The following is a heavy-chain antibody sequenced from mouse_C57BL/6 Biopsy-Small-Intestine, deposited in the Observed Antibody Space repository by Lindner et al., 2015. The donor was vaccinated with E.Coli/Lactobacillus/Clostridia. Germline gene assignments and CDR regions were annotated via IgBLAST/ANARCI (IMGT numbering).Heavy chain of an antibody. CDR1: GYNLTDYY. J-gene: IGHJ3*02. CDR2: INPKTGDT. Sequence: SVKVSCKASGYNLTDYYVHWARQAPGQGLEWMGWINPKTGDTNYEQSFRGRVTMTRDTSISTAYMEVNRLRSDDTALYYCASMGYLGLEYFQKWGQGTLVIVS. D-gene: IGHD3-1*01. CDR3: ASMGYLGLEYFQK. V-gene: IGHV1-19*01.